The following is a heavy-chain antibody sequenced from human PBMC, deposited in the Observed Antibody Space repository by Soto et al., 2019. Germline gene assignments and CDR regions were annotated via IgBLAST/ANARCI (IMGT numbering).Heavy chain of an antibody. D-gene: IGHD2-21*01. CDR1: GGSINSDY. Sequence: PSETLSLTCTVSGGSINSDYWDWFRQPPGKGLEWIGNIYYTGSVYYNPSLGSRVTMSIDTSKNHFSLTLTSVTAADTAVFYCAKHPPGSTYFDYWGQGILVTVS. CDR2: IYYTGSV. CDR3: AKHPPGSTYFDY. J-gene: IGHJ4*02. V-gene: IGHV4-39*02.